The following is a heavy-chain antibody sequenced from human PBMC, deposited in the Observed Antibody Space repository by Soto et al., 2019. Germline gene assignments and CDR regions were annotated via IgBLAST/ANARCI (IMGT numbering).Heavy chain of an antibody. Sequence: SLRVLSEASGVVFRSHGMSCVRRAPGKGLEWVANINQAGSDKFYVDSVKGRFTISRDNTKNSLYLQMNRLRHEDTAVYYSATEDFWSGYYYYIVMDVSGQGPTVTVSS. J-gene: IGHJ6*02. CDR2: INQAGSDK. D-gene: IGHD3-3*01. CDR1: GVVFRSHG. CDR3: ATEDFWSGYYYYIVMDV. V-gene: IGHV3-7*03.